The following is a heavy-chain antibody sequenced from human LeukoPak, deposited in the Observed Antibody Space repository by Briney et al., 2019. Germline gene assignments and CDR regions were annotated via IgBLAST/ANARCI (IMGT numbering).Heavy chain of an antibody. D-gene: IGHD6-19*01. V-gene: IGHV3-30*18. CDR1: GFTFSSYG. CDR2: ISYDGSNK. CDR3: AKDRGQQWLVDWFDP. J-gene: IGHJ5*02. Sequence: GGSLRHSCAASGFTFSSYGMHWVRQAPGKGLEWVAVISYDGSNKYYADSVKGRFTISRDNSKNTLYLQMNSLRAEDTAVYYCAKDRGQQWLVDWFDPWGQGTLVTVSS.